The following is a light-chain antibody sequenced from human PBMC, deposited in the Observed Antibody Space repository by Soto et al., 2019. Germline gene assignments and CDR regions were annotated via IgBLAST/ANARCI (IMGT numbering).Light chain of an antibody. CDR2: GAS. CDR1: QSIGRG. CDR3: QQYNDWPSWT. J-gene: IGKJ1*01. V-gene: IGKV3-15*01. Sequence: EVLMTQSPATLSVSPGDRATLSCRASQSIGRGLAWYQQIPGQAPRLLIYGASTRATGIPARFSGSGSGREFTLTISSLRSEDFAVYFCQQYNDWPSWTFGQGTRVEVK.